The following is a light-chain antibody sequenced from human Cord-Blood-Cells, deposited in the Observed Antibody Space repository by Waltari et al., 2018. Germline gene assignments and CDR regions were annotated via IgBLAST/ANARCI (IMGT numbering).Light chain of an antibody. J-gene: IGLJ2*01. Sequence: QSALTQPPSAPGSPRQSVTISCTGTRRDVGGYNTVSWYQQHPGKAPKLMIYEVSKRPSGVPDRFSGSKSGNTASLTVSGLQAEDEADYYCSSYAGSNIVVFGGGTKLTVL. CDR3: SSYAGSNIVV. CDR2: EVS. V-gene: IGLV2-8*01. CDR1: RRDVGGYNT.